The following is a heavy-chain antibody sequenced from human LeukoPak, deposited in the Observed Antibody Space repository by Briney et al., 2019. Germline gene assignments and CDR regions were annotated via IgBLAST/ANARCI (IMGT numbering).Heavy chain of an antibody. D-gene: IGHD6-19*01. CDR1: GFTLSNYW. CDR3: ASLKNSGWGNAFHF. Sequence: GGSLRLSCAASGFTLSNYWMSWVRQAPGKGLEWVANIKQDGSETYYVDSVRGRFTFSRDNAENSVYLQMNSLRAEDTAVYYCASLKNSGWGNAFHFWGQGTMVTVSS. J-gene: IGHJ3*01. CDR2: IKQDGSET. V-gene: IGHV3-7*01.